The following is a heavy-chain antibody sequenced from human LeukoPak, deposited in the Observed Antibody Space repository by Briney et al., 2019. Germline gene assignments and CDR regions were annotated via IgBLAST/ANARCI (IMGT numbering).Heavy chain of an antibody. D-gene: IGHD6-25*01. J-gene: IGHJ6*03. CDR3: ARDRGRYYMDV. Sequence: GGSLRLSCAASGFTFSNYWMHWVRQAPGKGLVWVSRINSDGINTSYADSVKGRFTISRDNAKNTLNLQMNSLRAEDTAVYYCARDRGRYYMDVWGKGTTVTISS. CDR1: GFTFSNYW. CDR2: INSDGINT. V-gene: IGHV3-74*01.